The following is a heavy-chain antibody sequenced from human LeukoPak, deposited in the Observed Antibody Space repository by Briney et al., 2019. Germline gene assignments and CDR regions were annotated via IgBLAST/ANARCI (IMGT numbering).Heavy chain of an antibody. CDR2: IYYSGST. CDR1: GGPISSSSYY. D-gene: IGHD6-19*01. Sequence: SETLSLTCTVSGGPISSSSYYWGWIRQPPGKGLEWIGSIYYSGSTYYNPSLKSRVTISVDTSKNQFSLKLSSVTAADTAVYYCARQTVEWFDPWGQGTLVTVSS. V-gene: IGHV4-39*01. CDR3: ARQTVEWFDP. J-gene: IGHJ5*02.